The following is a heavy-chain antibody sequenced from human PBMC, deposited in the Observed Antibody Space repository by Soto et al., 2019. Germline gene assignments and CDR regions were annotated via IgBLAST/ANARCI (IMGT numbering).Heavy chain of an antibody. D-gene: IGHD2-8*01. CDR2: INPKSGGT. CDR1: GYSFTDYH. J-gene: IGHJ6*02. V-gene: IGHV1-2*04. CDR3: ARGDSTDCSNGVCSFFYNHDMDV. Sequence: ASVKVSCKASGYSFTDYHIHWVRQAPGQGLECLGRINPKSGGTSTAQKFQGWVTMTTDTSIRTASLELTRLTSDDTAIYYCARGDSTDCSNGVCSFFYNHDMDVWGQGTTVTVSS.